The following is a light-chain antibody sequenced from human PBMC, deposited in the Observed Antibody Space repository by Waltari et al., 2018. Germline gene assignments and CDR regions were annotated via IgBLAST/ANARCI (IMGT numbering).Light chain of an antibody. V-gene: IGLV1-47*01. Sequence: QSALTQPPSASGAPGQRVTISCSGGGSNIGTNFVYWYQQLPGSAPKPLMYRTAQRPSWVPDRFSGSKSGTSGSLAISGLRAEDEADYYCASWDGTLSGWLFGGGTTLTVL. J-gene: IGLJ3*02. CDR1: GSNIGTNF. CDR2: RTA. CDR3: ASWDGTLSGWL.